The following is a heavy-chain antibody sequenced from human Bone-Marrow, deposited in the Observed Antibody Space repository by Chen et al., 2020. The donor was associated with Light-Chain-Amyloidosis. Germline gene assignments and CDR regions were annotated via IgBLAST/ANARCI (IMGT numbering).Heavy chain of an antibody. CDR2: MPTDVTKT. J-gene: IGHJ4*02. CDR3: ARDRGRFSYNRGGLDS. V-gene: IGHV3-74*01. D-gene: IGHD3-10*01. Sequence: EVQLVESGGALVQPGGSLRLSCAASGFTLNTYWMHWVRQPPEGGLVWVARMPTDVTKTVYADSVKGRFTVSRDDAKNTLYLEMNSLRVEDTGLYFCARDRGRFSYNRGGLDSWGQGTLVTVSS. CDR1: GFTLNTYW.